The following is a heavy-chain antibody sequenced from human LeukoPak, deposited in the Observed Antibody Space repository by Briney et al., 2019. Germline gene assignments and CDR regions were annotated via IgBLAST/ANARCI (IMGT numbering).Heavy chain of an antibody. CDR1: GFTFSSYA. V-gene: IGHV3-30-3*01. CDR3: ARDGSAERGDMDV. D-gene: IGHD6-25*01. Sequence: PGGSLRLSCAASGFTFSSYAMHWVRQAPGKGLEWVAVISYDGSNKYYADSVKGRFTISRDNSKNTLYLQMNSLRAEDTAVYYCARDGSAERGDMDVWGKGTTVTVSS. J-gene: IGHJ6*03. CDR2: ISYDGSNK.